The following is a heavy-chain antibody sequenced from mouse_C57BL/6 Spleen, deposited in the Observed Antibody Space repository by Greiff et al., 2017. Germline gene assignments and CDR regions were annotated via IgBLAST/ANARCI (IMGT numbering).Heavy chain of an antibody. Sequence: QVQLQQSGAELVKPGASVKISCKASGYAFSSYWMNWVKQRPGKGLEWIGQIYPGDGDTNYNGKFKGKATLTADKSSSTAYMQLSSLTSEDSAVYFCARGPTLYYFDYWGQGTTLTVSS. CDR3: ARGPTLYYFDY. J-gene: IGHJ2*01. D-gene: IGHD3-3*01. CDR2: IYPGDGDT. CDR1: GYAFSSYW. V-gene: IGHV1-80*01.